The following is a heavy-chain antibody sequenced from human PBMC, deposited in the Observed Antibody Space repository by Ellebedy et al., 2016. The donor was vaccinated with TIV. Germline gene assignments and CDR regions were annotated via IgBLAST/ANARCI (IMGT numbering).Heavy chain of an antibody. CDR1: GFTFSSYS. J-gene: IGHJ5*02. V-gene: IGHV3-23*01. CDR2: ISGSGGST. D-gene: IGHD5-24*01. CDR3: AREYMATTSNNWFDP. Sequence: PGGSLRLSCAASGFTFSSYSMNWVRQAPGKGLEWVSAISGSGGSTYYADSVKGRFTISRDNSKNTLYLQMNSLRAEDTAVYYCAREYMATTSNNWFDPWGQGTLVTVSS.